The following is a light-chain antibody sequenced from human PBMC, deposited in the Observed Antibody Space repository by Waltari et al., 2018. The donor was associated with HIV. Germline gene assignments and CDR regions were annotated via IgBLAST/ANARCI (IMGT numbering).Light chain of an antibody. CDR2: YVS. CDR1: QSVSRY. J-gene: IGKJ4*01. V-gene: IGKV3-11*01. CDR3: QQRNKWPST. Sequence: EIVLTQSPATLSLSPGERATLSCRASQSVSRYLGWYQHKPGQAPRLLIYYVSNRATGIPARFSGSGSGTDFTLTISSLEPEVSAVYYCQQRNKWPSTFGGGTKVEIK.